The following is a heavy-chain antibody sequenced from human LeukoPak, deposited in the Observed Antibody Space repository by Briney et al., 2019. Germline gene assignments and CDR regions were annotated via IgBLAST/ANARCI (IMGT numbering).Heavy chain of an antibody. D-gene: IGHD3-10*01. V-gene: IGHV4-34*01. Sequence: PSETLSLTCVVYGGSFSGYSWSWIRQPPGKGLEWIGEINHSGSTNYNPSLKSRVTISVDTSKNQFSLRLSSVTAADTAVYYCARHRRDYYDSRNYYYYFDYWGQGTLVTVSS. CDR3: ARHRRDYYDSRNYYYYFDY. CDR2: INHSGST. J-gene: IGHJ4*02. CDR1: GGSFSGYS.